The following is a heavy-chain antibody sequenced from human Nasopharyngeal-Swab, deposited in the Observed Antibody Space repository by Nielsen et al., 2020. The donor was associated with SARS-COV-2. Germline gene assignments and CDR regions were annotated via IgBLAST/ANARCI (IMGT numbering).Heavy chain of an antibody. CDR3: ARAGKGAYYYGSGSYYNGGVFDY. D-gene: IGHD3-10*01. V-gene: IGHV4-4*02. Sequence: SETLSLTCAASGGSISSSNWWSWVRQPPGTGLEWIGEIYHSGSTNYNPSLKSRVTISVDTSKNQFSLKLSSVTAADTAVYYCARAGKGAYYYGSGSYYNGGVFDYWGQGTLVTVSS. CDR1: GGSISSSNW. J-gene: IGHJ4*02. CDR2: IYHSGST.